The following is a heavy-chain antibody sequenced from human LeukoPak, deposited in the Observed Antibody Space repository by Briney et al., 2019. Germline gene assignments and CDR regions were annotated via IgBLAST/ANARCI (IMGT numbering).Heavy chain of an antibody. CDR1: GFTFSIYA. D-gene: IGHD3-22*01. CDR3: ARDRPNYYGSDGHYYRRDGDY. J-gene: IGHJ4*02. CDR2: ITSRGEST. Sequence: GGSLRLSCAASGFTFSIYAMSWVRQAPGKGLQWVSSITSRGESTLYVDSVKGRFTITRDNPENTLYLQMHSLRAEDTAVYYCARDRPNYYGSDGHYYRRDGDYWGRGTLVSVSS. V-gene: IGHV3-23*01.